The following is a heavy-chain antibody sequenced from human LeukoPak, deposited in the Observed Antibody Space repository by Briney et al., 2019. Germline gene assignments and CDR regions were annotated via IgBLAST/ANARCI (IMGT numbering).Heavy chain of an antibody. D-gene: IGHD2-2*01. CDR1: GYTFTSYG. CDR2: ISAYNGNT. Sequence: EASVKVSCKASGYTFTSYGISWVRQAPGQGLEWMGWISAYNGNTNYAQKLQGRVTMTTDTSTSTAYMELRSLRSDDTAVYYCARVVGEDVVVPAAIQYHYYYYMDVWGKGTTVTVSS. CDR3: ARVVGEDVVVPAAIQYHYYYYMDV. V-gene: IGHV1-18*01. J-gene: IGHJ6*03.